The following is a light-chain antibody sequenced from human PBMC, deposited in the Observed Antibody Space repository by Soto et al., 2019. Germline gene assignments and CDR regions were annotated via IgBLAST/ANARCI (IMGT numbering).Light chain of an antibody. CDR3: ATWDDSLSGPV. V-gene: IGLV1-44*01. Sequence: QSALTQPPSASGTPGQRVTISCSGSSSNIGKNTVNWYQQLPGTAPKLLIHSNGQRPSGVPDRFSGSKSGNSASLAISGLQPEDEADYSCATWDDSLSGPVFGGGTKVTV. CDR2: SNG. J-gene: IGLJ2*01. CDR1: SSNIGKNT.